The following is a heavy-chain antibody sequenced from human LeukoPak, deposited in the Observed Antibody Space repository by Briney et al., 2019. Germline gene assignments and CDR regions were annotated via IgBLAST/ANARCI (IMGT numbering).Heavy chain of an antibody. CDR2: IIPIFGTA. CDR1: GGTFSSYA. D-gene: IGHD4-17*01. V-gene: IGHV1-69*13. J-gene: IGHJ5*02. Sequence: RVASVTVSCKASGGTFSSYAISWVRQAPGQGLEWMGGIIPIFGTANYAQKFQGRVTITADESTSTAYMELSSLRSEDTAVYYCARDRGYGDYRGTDWFDPWGQGTLVTVSS. CDR3: ARDRGYGDYRGTDWFDP.